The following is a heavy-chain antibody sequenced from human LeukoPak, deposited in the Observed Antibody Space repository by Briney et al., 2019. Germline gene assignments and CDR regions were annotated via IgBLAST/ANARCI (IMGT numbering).Heavy chain of an antibody. D-gene: IGHD1-26*01. CDR3: ARRGPVLTYLGGGRGWFDP. CDR2: ISAYNGNT. V-gene: IGHV1-18*04. Sequence: ASVKVSCKASGYTFTSYGISWVRQAPGQGLEWMGWISAYNGNTNYAQKLQGRVTMTTDTSTSTAYMVLRSLRSDDTAVYYCARRGPVLTYLGGGRGWFDPWGQGTLVTVSS. CDR1: GYTFTSYG. J-gene: IGHJ5*02.